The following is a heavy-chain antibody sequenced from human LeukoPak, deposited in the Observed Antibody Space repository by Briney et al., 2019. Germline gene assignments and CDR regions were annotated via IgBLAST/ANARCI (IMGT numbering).Heavy chain of an antibody. D-gene: IGHD2-15*01. CDR1: GGSISSYY. Sequence: SATLSLTCTVSGGSISSYYWSWIRQPPGKGLEWIGYIYYSGSTNYNPSLKSRVTISVDTSKNQFSLKLSSVTAADTAVYYCARFYCSGGSCYSNWFDPWGQGTLVTVSS. CDR3: ARFYCSGGSCYSNWFDP. J-gene: IGHJ5*02. V-gene: IGHV4-59*01. CDR2: IYYSGST.